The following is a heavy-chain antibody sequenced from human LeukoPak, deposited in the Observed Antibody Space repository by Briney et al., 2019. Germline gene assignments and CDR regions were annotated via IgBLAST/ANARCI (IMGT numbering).Heavy chain of an antibody. CDR1: GFTFSSYG. CDR2: ISYDGSNK. V-gene: IGHV3-30*03. D-gene: IGHD6-19*01. J-gene: IGHJ4*02. CDR3: AAGAGWLIDW. Sequence: GRSLRLSCAASGFTFSSYGMHWVRQAPGKGLEWVAVISYDGSNKYYADSVKGRFTISRDNAKNSLYLQMNSLRAEDTAVYYCAAGAGWLIDWWGQGTLVTVSS.